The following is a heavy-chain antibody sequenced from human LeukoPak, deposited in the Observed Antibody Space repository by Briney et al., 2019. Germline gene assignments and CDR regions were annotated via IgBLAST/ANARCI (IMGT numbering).Heavy chain of an antibody. CDR2: ISYDGSNK. CDR3: ARSARGVIFDV. CDR1: GFTFSSYA. V-gene: IGHV3-30-3*01. Sequence: GRSLRLSCAASGFTFSSYAMHWVRQAPGKGLEWVAVISYDGSNKYYADSVKGRFTISRDNSKNTVYLQMNSLTFEDTAVYYCARSARGVIFDVWGKGTTVTVSS. D-gene: IGHD3-10*01. J-gene: IGHJ6*04.